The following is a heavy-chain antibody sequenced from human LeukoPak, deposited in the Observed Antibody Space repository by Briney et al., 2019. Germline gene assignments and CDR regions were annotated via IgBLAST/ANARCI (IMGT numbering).Heavy chain of an antibody. Sequence: GAALQISSKGSGYSFTSYWIGWVRRMPGKGLEWMGIIYPGDSDTRYSPSFQGQVTISADKSISTAYLQWSSLKASDTAMYYCARVLAVATDFDYWGQGTLVTVSS. CDR1: GYSFTSYW. CDR2: IYPGDSDT. J-gene: IGHJ4*02. D-gene: IGHD6-19*01. V-gene: IGHV5-51*01. CDR3: ARVLAVATDFDY.